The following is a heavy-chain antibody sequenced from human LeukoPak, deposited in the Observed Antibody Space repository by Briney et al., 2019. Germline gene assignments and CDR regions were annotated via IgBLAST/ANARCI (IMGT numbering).Heavy chain of an antibody. V-gene: IGHV1-2*02. CDR2: INPNSGGT. J-gene: IGHJ4*02. CDR1: GYTFTDYY. CDR3: ARVRGGYGDYVDY. Sequence: VASVKVSCKTSGYTFTDYYMHWVRQAPGQGLEWMGWINPNSGGTNYAQKFRGRVTMTRDTSIRTAYMELSRLTSDDTAVYYCARVRGGYGDYVDYWGQGTLVTVSS. D-gene: IGHD5-12*01.